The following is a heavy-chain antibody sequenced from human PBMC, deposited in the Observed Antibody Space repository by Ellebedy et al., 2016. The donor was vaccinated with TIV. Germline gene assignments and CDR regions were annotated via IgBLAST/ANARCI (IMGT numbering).Heavy chain of an antibody. D-gene: IGHD1-14*01. CDR2: IRYDGSNK. CDR3: AKSGRQIYWYFDL. CDR1: GFTFSSYG. J-gene: IGHJ2*01. V-gene: IGHV3-30*02. Sequence: PGGSLRLSCAASGFTFSSYGMHWVRQAPGKGLEWVAFIRYDGSNKYYADSVKGRFTISRDNSKNTLYLQMNSLRAEDTAVYYCAKSGRQIYWYFDLWGRGTLVTVSS.